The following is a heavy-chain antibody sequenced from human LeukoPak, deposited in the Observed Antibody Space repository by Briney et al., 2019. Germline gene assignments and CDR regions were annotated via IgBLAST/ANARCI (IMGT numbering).Heavy chain of an antibody. Sequence: PSETLSLTCTVSGGSISSSSYYWGWIRQPPGKGLEWIGSIYYSGSTYYNPSLKSRVTISVDTSKNQFSLKLSSVTAADTAVYYCARHGYCSGGGCYSFWFDPWGQGTLVTVSS. J-gene: IGHJ5*02. D-gene: IGHD2-15*01. CDR1: GGSISSSSYY. CDR3: ARHGYCSGGGCYSFWFDP. V-gene: IGHV4-39*01. CDR2: IYYSGST.